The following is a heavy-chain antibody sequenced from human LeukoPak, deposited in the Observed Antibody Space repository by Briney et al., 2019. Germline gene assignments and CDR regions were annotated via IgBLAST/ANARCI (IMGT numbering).Heavy chain of an antibody. J-gene: IGHJ4*02. V-gene: IGHV3-74*01. D-gene: IGHD3-10*01. CDR2: ISSDGSRV. Sequence: GGSLRLSCAASGFTFSDYWMHWVRQAPGKGLVWVSRISSDGSRVTYADSVKGRFTISRDNAKNTLYLQMNSLRAEDTAVYYCARASGRYYGSGSYGDYWGQGTLVTVSS. CDR1: GFTFSDYW. CDR3: ARASGRYYGSGSYGDY.